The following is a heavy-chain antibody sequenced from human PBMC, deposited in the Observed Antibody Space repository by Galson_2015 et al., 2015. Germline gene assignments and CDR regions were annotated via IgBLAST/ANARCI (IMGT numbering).Heavy chain of an antibody. CDR3: ARDSNWAGYFYGMDV. D-gene: IGHD7-27*01. CDR2: ISAYNGHT. Sequence: VKVSCKASGYTFNNYGISWVRQAPGQGLEWMGWISAYNGHTKYAQNLQGRVTVTTDTSTSTAYMELRSLRSDDTAIYYCARDSNWAGYFYGMDVWGQGTSVSVSS. CDR1: GYTFNNYG. V-gene: IGHV1-18*01. J-gene: IGHJ6*02.